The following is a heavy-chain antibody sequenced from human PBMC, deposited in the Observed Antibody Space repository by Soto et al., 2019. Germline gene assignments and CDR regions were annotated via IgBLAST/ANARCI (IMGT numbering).Heavy chain of an antibody. Sequence: ASVKVSCRASGYTFTSYYIHWVRQAPGQGLEWMGIINPSGGSTRYAQKVHGRVTMTSDTSTGTAYMELGSLRSDDTAVYYCARAVATIPLWFPDYWGQGTLVTVSS. D-gene: IGHD5-12*01. CDR1: GYTFTSYY. V-gene: IGHV1-46*01. CDR3: ARAVATIPLWFPDY. J-gene: IGHJ4*02. CDR2: INPSGGST.